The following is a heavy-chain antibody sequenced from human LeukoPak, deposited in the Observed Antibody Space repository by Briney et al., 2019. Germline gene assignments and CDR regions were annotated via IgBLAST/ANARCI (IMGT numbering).Heavy chain of an antibody. CDR1: AYSFTGYY. Sequence: GASVKVSCKTSAYSFTGYYIHWVRQAPGQGPEWMGWTNPKTGGANLAHKFQGRVTLTWDTSISTASMELSRLTSDDTAVYYCARVRGLRDWFDPWGQGTLVTVSS. CDR2: TNPKTGGA. J-gene: IGHJ5*02. CDR3: ARVRGLRDWFDP. D-gene: IGHD2-21*01. V-gene: IGHV1-2*02.